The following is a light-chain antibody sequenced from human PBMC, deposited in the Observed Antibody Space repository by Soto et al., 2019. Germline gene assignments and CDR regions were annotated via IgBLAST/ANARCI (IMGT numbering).Light chain of an antibody. Sequence: QSALTQPASVSGSPGQSITISCTGTSSDVGSYNLVSWYQQHPGKAPKLMIYEVSKRPSGVSNRFSGSKSGNTASLTISGLQAEDEADYYCCSYAGSSIPYVLGTGTKVTVL. V-gene: IGLV2-23*02. CDR3: CSYAGSSIPYV. CDR2: EVS. CDR1: SSDVGSYNL. J-gene: IGLJ1*01.